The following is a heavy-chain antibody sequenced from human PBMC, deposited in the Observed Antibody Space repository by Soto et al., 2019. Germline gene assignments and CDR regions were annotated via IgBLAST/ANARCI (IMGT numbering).Heavy chain of an antibody. CDR1: GFMFSAYT. D-gene: IGHD3-22*01. CDR2: ISDDSSYI. J-gene: IGHJ2*01. CDR3: ARDYYDSSGYYPAWYFDL. Sequence: GGSLRLSCAASGFMFSAYTMNWVRQAPGKGLEWLSSISDDSSYIDYADSLRGRFTVSRDNARNTLYLQMNSLRAEDTAVYYCARDYYDSSGYYPAWYFDLWGRGTLVTVSS. V-gene: IGHV3-21*01.